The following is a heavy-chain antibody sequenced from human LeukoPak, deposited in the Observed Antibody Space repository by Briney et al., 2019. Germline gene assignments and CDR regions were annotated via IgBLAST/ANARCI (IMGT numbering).Heavy chain of an antibody. CDR3: ARGYSSGWSPAGWFDP. D-gene: IGHD6-19*01. Sequence: PSETLSLTCTVSGGSISSYYWSWIRQPPGKGLEWIGYIYYSGSTNYNPSLKSRVTISVDTSKNQFSLKLSSVTAADTAVYYCARGYSSGWSPAGWFDPWGQGTLVTVSS. J-gene: IGHJ5*02. CDR2: IYYSGST. V-gene: IGHV4-59*01. CDR1: GGSISSYY.